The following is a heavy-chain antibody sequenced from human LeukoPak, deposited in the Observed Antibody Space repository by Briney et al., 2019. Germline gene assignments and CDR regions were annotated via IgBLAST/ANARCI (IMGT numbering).Heavy chain of an antibody. CDR2: IYYSGST. J-gene: IGHJ4*02. CDR1: DDSIRSGDYY. Sequence: SKTLSLTCTVSDDSIRSGDYYWSWIRQPPGKGLEWIGYIYYSGSTNYSPSLKSRVIISIDTSKNQFSLRLNSVTAADTAVYYCVRGVWYGELPPDYWGQGTLVTVSS. V-gene: IGHV4-30-4*01. CDR3: VRGVWYGELPPDY. D-gene: IGHD3-10*01.